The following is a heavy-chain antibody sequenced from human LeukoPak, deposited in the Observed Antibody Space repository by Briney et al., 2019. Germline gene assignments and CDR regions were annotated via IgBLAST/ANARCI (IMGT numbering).Heavy chain of an antibody. Sequence: AGSLRLSCAASGFTFSTYWMSWVRQAPGKGLEWVANIKQDGSENYYVDSVKGRFTISRDNAKNSLYLQMNSLRVEDTAVYYCARGYFSSSGRGMDVWGQGTTVTVSS. CDR3: ARGYFSSSGRGMDV. J-gene: IGHJ6*02. CDR1: GFTFSTYW. D-gene: IGHD6-13*01. CDR2: IKQDGSEN. V-gene: IGHV3-7*01.